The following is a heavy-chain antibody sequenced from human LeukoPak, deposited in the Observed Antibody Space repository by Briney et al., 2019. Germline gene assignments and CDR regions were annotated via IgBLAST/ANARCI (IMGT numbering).Heavy chain of an antibody. V-gene: IGHV3-9*01. CDR2: ISWNSGSI. CDR1: GFTFDDYA. CDR3: AKDIGYYYDSSGFDY. J-gene: IGHJ4*02. Sequence: GGSLRLSCAASGFTFDDYAMHWVRQAPGKGVEGVSGISWNSGSIDYADSVKGRFTISRDNAKNSLYLQMNSLRAEDTALYYCAKDIGYYYDSSGFDYWGQGTLVTVSS. D-gene: IGHD3-22*01.